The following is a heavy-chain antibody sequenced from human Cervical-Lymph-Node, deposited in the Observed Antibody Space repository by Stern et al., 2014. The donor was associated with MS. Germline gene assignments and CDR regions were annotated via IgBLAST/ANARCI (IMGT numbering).Heavy chain of an antibody. CDR1: EYTFNTYF. CDR3: ATGSRVREGLWEDGMDV. CDR2: INLSGGTT. J-gene: IGHJ6*02. V-gene: IGHV1-46*02. Sequence: VQLVESGAEVKKPGASVKVSCKASEYTFNTYFMHWVRQAPGQGLERMGIINLSGGTTTYAQEFQDRVTMTRDTSTSTVHMELSSLRSEDTALYYCATGSRVREGLWEDGMDVWGQGTKVTVSS. D-gene: IGHD1-26*01.